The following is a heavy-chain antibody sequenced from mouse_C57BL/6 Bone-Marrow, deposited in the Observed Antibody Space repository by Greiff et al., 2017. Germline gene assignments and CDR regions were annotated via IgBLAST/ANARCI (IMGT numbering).Heavy chain of an antibody. V-gene: IGHV6-6*01. J-gene: IGHJ3*01. Sequence: EVKVVESGGGLVQPGGSMKLSCAASGFTFSDAWMDWVRQSPEKGLEWVAEIRNKANNHATYYAESVQGRFTISRDDSKSSVYLQMNSLRAEDTGIYYCTGYGSSPFAYWGQGTLVTVSA. CDR2: IRNKANNHAT. CDR3: TGYGSSPFAY. CDR1: GFTFSDAW. D-gene: IGHD1-1*01.